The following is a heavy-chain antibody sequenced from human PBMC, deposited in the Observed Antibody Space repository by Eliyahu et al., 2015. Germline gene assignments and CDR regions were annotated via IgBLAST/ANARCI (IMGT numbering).Heavy chain of an antibody. CDR1: GFTFSSYG. V-gene: IGHV3-33*01. CDR3: ARDRSGDYYFDY. Sequence: QVQLVESGGGVVQPGRSLRLSCAASGFTFSSYGMHWVRQAPGKGLEWVAVIWYDGSNKYYADSVKGRFTISRDNSKNTLYLQMNSLRAEDTAVYYCARDRSGDYYFDYWGQGTLGHRLL. CDR2: IWYDGSNK. D-gene: IGHD4-17*01. J-gene: IGHJ4*02.